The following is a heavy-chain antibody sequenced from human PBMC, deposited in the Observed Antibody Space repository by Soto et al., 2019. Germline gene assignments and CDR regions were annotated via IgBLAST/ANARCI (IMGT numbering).Heavy chain of an antibody. D-gene: IGHD2-15*01. Sequence: SVKVSCKASGGTFSSYAISWVRQAPGQGLEWMGGIIPIFGTANYAQKFQGRVTITADESTSTAYMELSSLRSEDTAVYYCARGGIVVVVAATNYFDYWGQGTLVTVSS. CDR2: IIPIFGTA. CDR3: ARGGIVVVVAATNYFDY. J-gene: IGHJ4*02. CDR1: GGTFSSYA. V-gene: IGHV1-69*13.